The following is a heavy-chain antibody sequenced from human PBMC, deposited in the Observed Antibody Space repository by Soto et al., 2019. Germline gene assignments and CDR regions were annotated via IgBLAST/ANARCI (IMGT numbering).Heavy chain of an antibody. D-gene: IGHD2-2*01. CDR3: ARVVPAAVWGLDDSYYYYMAV. V-gene: IGHV1-18*01. Sequence: ASVKVSCKASGYTFTSYGISWVRQAPGQGLEWMGWISAYNGNTDYAQKLQGRVTMTTNTSTSTAYMELSSLRSEDTAVYYCARVVPAAVWGLDDSYYYYMAVWGKGTTVTVSS. J-gene: IGHJ6*03. CDR1: GYTFTSYG. CDR2: ISAYNGNT.